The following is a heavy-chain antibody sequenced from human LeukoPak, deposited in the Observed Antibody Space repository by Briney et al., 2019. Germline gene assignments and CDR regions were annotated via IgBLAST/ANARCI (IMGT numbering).Heavy chain of an antibody. J-gene: IGHJ5*02. D-gene: IGHD5-12*01. Sequence: PGGSLRLSCEASGFIFSQYSINWVRQAPGKGLEWVSHIRSTGDTFYADSVKGRFTISRDNARNSLYLQMNSLRAEDTAMYYCARDAGNSGYGCDLWGQGTLVTVSP. V-gene: IGHV3-48*01. CDR3: ARDAGNSGYGCDL. CDR2: IRSTGDT. CDR1: GFIFSQYS.